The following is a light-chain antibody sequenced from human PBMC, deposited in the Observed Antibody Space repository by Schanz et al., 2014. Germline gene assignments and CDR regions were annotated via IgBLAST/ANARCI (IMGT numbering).Light chain of an antibody. CDR1: QSIGTW. CDR3: HQSYSTPPWT. V-gene: IGKV1-39*01. CDR2: DAS. J-gene: IGKJ1*01. Sequence: DIQMTQSPSTLSASLGDRVTITCRASQSIGTWLAWYQQKPGKAPKLLIYDASSLDRGVPSRFSGGGSGTDFTLTISSLQPEDFATYYCHQSYSTPPWTFGQGTKVEIK.